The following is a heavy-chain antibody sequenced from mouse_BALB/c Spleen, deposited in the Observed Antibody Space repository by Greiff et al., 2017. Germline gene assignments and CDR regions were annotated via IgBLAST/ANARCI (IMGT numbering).Heavy chain of an antibody. J-gene: IGHJ1*01. CDR3: ARRWDYWYFDV. V-gene: IGHV1-7*01. Sequence: QVQLKESGAELAKPGASVKMSCKASGYTFTSYWMHWVKQRPGQGLEWIGYINPSTGYTEYNQKFKDKATLTADKSSSTAYMQLSSLTSEDSAVYYCARRWDYWYFDVWGAGTTVTVSS. D-gene: IGHD1-1*02. CDR2: INPSTGYT. CDR1: GYTFTSYW.